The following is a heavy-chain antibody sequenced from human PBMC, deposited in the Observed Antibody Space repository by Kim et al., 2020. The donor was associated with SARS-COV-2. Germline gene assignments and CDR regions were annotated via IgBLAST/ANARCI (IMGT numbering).Heavy chain of an antibody. Sequence: PVKGRFTSSRDASNNTLYLQMHSLKTEDTAVYYCTTDPYCSGGSCNWFDTWGQGTLVTVSS. J-gene: IGHJ5*02. V-gene: IGHV3-15*01. CDR3: TTDPYCSGGSCNWFDT. D-gene: IGHD2-15*01.